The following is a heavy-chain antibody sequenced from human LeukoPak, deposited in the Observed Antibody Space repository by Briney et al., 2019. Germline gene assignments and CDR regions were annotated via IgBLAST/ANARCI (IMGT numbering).Heavy chain of an antibody. Sequence: SQTLSLTCSVSGASINNADFYWNWIRQPPGKGLEWIGSIYHSGSTYYNPSLKSRVTISVDTSRNQFSLNLSSVTAADTAVYYCARHYGPWGQGTLVAVSS. CDR2: IYHSGST. D-gene: IGHD4-17*01. CDR1: GASINNADFY. J-gene: IGHJ5*02. V-gene: IGHV4-39*01. CDR3: ARHYGP.